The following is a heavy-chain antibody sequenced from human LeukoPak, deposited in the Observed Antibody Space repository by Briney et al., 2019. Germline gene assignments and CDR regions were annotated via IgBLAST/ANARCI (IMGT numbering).Heavy chain of an antibody. Sequence: PGRSLRLSCAASGFTFSSYAMHRVRQAPGQGLEWVAVISYDGSNKYYADSVKGRFTISRDNSKNTLYLQMNSLRAEDTAVYYCARDQSPSSSWPRYLDAFDIWGQGTMVTVSS. CDR1: GFTFSSYA. J-gene: IGHJ3*02. CDR3: ARDQSPSSSWPRYLDAFDI. V-gene: IGHV3-30*04. CDR2: ISYDGSNK. D-gene: IGHD6-13*01.